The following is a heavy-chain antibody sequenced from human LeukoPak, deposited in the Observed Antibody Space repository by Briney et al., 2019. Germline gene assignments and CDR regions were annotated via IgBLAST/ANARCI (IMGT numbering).Heavy chain of an antibody. J-gene: IGHJ4*02. CDR1: GYTLTELS. D-gene: IGHD1-26*01. V-gene: IGHV1-46*03. Sequence: ASVKVSCKVSGYTLTELSMHWVRQAPGQGLEWMGIINPSGDSPTYAQKFRGRVTMTGGTSTSTVYMELSCLRSEDTAVYYCTRSAIVGAPGDFGYWGQGTLVTVSS. CDR2: INPSGDSP. CDR3: TRSAIVGAPGDFGY.